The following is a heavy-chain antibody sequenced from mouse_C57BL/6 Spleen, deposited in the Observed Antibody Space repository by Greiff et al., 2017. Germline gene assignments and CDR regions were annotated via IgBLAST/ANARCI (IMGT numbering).Heavy chain of an antibody. Sequence: EVQLQQSGTVLARPGASVKMSCKTSGYTFTSYWMHWVKQRPGQGLEWIGAIYPGNSDTSYNQKFKGKAKLTAVTSTSTTYMELSSLTNEDSAVYDCTREDYGSSQAWFAYWGQGTLVTVSA. CDR3: TREDYGSSQAWFAY. CDR1: GYTFTSYW. V-gene: IGHV1-5*01. J-gene: IGHJ3*01. CDR2: IYPGNSDT. D-gene: IGHD1-1*01.